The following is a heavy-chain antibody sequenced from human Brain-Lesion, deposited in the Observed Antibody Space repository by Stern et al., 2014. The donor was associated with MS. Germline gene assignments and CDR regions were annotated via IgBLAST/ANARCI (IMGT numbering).Heavy chain of an antibody. CDR1: GYIFTGYY. CDR3: ARDQRGITIFGVVTDYYYLGMDV. J-gene: IGHJ6*02. CDR2: INPNTGGT. Sequence: VQLVQSGAEVKKPGASVKVSCKTSGYIFTGYYIHWVRRAPGQGLEWMACINPNTGGTTSAQKFQGRVTMSRDTSISTAYVELSSLTSDDTAVYYCARDQRGITIFGVVTDYYYLGMDVWGQGTTVTVSS. V-gene: IGHV1-2*02. D-gene: IGHD3-3*01.